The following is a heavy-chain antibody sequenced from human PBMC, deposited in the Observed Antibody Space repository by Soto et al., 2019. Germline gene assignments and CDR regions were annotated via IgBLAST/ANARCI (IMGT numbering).Heavy chain of an antibody. V-gene: IGHV6-1*01. J-gene: IGHJ6*02. CDR3: ARRNSRGDYYYYGMDV. CDR1: GDSVSSNIAA. Sequence: SQTLSLTCAISGDSVSSNIAAWNWIRQSPSRGLEWLGRTYYRSKWYNDYAVSVKSRITITPDTSKNQFSLQLKSVTPEDTAVYYCARRNSRGDYYYYGMDVWGQGTTVTVSS. D-gene: IGHD6-13*01. CDR2: TYYRSKWYN.